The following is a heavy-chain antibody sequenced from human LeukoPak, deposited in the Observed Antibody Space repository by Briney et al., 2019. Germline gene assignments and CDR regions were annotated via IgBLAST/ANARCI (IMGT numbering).Heavy chain of an antibody. J-gene: IGHJ3*02. Sequence: SETLSLTCTVSGGSISSGDYYWSWIRQPPGKGLEWIGEINHSGSTNYNPSLKSRVTISVDTSKNQFSLKLSSVTAADTAVYYCARPVVVVAARARDAFDIWGQGTMVTVSS. CDR2: INHSGST. CDR1: GGSISSGDYY. V-gene: IGHV4-39*07. D-gene: IGHD2-15*01. CDR3: ARPVVVVAARARDAFDI.